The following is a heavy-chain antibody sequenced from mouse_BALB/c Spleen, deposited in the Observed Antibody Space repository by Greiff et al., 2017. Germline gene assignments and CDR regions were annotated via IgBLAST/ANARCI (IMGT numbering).Heavy chain of an antibody. CDR1: GFTFSSFG. CDR2: ISSGSSTI. D-gene: IGHD1-1*01. CDR3: ARGRSYGSSYVYAMDY. Sequence: EVHLVESGGGLVQPGGSRKLSCAASGFTFSSFGMHWVRQAPEKGLEWVAYISSGSSTIYYADTVKGRFTISRDNPKNTLFLQMTSLRSEDTAMYYCARGRSYGSSYVYAMDYWGQGTSVTVSS. V-gene: IGHV5-17*02. J-gene: IGHJ4*01.